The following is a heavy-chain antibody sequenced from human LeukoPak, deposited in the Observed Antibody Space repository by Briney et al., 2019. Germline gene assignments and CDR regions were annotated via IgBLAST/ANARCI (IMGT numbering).Heavy chain of an antibody. V-gene: IGHV3-30*03. Sequence: GRSLRLSCAASGFTFSSYGMHWVRQAPGKGLEWVAVISYDGSNKYYADSVKGRFTISRDNSKNTLYLQMNSLRAEDTAVYYCASPADIVAKGYAFDIWGQGTMVTVSS. J-gene: IGHJ3*02. CDR1: GFTFSSYG. CDR3: ASPADIVAKGYAFDI. D-gene: IGHD5-12*01. CDR2: ISYDGSNK.